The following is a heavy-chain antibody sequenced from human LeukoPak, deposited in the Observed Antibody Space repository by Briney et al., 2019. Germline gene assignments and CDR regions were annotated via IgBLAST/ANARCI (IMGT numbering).Heavy chain of an antibody. CDR1: EFTFSSYS. V-gene: IGHV3-21*01. Sequence: GGSLRLSCAASEFTFSSYSMNWVRQAPGKGLEWVSYIISSSDYTQYADSVKGRFTISRDSAQNSLYLQMNSLRVEDTAVYFCVRDQNWAFDYWGQGALVTVSP. J-gene: IGHJ4*02. CDR2: IISSSDYT. CDR3: VRDQNWAFDY. D-gene: IGHD7-27*01.